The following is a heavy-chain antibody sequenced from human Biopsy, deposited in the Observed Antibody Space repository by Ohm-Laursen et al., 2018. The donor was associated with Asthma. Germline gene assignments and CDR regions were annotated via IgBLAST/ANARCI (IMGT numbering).Heavy chain of an antibody. D-gene: IGHD4-17*01. Sequence: SVKVSCKAHGDILSSFGIKWVRKAPGQGLEWMGGVIPIYGTTHTAQRFQGRVTITADESTSTAYMELTSLRKEDTAVYYCARGGYYGDRRYHNGLDVWGQGTTVTVSS. J-gene: IGHJ6*02. CDR3: ARGGYYGDRRYHNGLDV. CDR1: GDILSSFG. CDR2: VIPIYGTT. V-gene: IGHV1-69*13.